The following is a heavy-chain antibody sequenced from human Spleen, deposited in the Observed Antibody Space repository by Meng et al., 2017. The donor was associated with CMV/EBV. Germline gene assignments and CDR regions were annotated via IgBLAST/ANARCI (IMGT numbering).Heavy chain of an antibody. Sequence: QVQLVQSGADVKKPGASVKVSCKASGYTFTSYDINWVRQATGQGLEWMGWMNPNSGNTGYAQKFQGRVTMTRNTSINTAYMELSSLRSEDTAVYYCARVRYSSGWYPGWFDPWGQGTLVTVSS. CDR3: ARVRYSSGWYPGWFDP. CDR2: MNPNSGNT. CDR1: GYTFTSYD. D-gene: IGHD6-19*01. J-gene: IGHJ5*02. V-gene: IGHV1-8*01.